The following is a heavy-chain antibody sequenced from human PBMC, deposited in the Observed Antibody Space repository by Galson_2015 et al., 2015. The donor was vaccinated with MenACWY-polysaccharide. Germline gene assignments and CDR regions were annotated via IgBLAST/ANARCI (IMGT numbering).Heavy chain of an antibody. CDR1: GFTFSSYW. CDR3: ARDPHCGAGCSIHDAFDV. CDR2: INGDGSST. V-gene: IGHV3-74*01. D-gene: IGHD2-21*02. J-gene: IGHJ3*01. Sequence: SLRLSCAASGFTFSSYWMHWVRQPPGKGLVWASRINGDGSSTRYADSVKGRFTISRDNAKNTLYLQMNSLRAEDTAVYYCARDPHCGAGCSIHDAFDVWGQGTKVTVSS.